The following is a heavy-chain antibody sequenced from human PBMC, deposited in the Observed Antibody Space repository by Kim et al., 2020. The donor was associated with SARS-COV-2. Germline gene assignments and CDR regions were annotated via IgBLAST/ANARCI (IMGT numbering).Heavy chain of an antibody. V-gene: IGHV4-39*01. CDR2: IYCSGST. D-gene: IGHD3-9*01. Sequence: SETLSLTCTVSGGSISSSSYYWGWIRQPPGQGLEWIGSIYCSGSTYYNSSLKSRVTISVDTSKNQFSLKLSSVTAADTAVYYCAGPADVLRYFDWPEGGASYAFDIWGEGKMVSVSS. J-gene: IGHJ3*02. CDR1: GGSISSSSYY. CDR3: AGPADVLRYFDWPEGGASYAFDI.